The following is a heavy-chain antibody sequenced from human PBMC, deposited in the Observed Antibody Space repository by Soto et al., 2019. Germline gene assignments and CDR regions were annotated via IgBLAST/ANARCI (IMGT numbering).Heavy chain of an antibody. Sequence: GGSLRLSCAASGFTFSSYGMHWVRQAPGKGLEWVAVISYDGSNKYYADSVKGRFTISRDNSKNTLYLQMNSLRAEDTAVYYCAKGSGFYDILTGYGYWGQGTLVTVSS. CDR2: ISYDGSNK. D-gene: IGHD3-9*01. V-gene: IGHV3-30*18. CDR1: GFTFSSYG. CDR3: AKGSGFYDILTGYGY. J-gene: IGHJ4*02.